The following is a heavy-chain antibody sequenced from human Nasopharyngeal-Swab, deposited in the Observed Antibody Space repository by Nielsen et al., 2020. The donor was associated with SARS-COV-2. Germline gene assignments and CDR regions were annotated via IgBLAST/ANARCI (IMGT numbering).Heavy chain of an antibody. D-gene: IGHD3-9*01. CDR1: GFTFSSYS. Sequence: GESLKISCAASGFTFSSYSMNWVRQAPGKGLEWVSSISSSSSYMYYADSVKGRFTISRDSAKNSVYLQMNSLRAEDTAVYYCVRDRLNGGGMDVWGQGTTVTVSS. CDR2: ISSSSSYM. CDR3: VRDRLNGGGMDV. J-gene: IGHJ6*02. V-gene: IGHV3-21*01.